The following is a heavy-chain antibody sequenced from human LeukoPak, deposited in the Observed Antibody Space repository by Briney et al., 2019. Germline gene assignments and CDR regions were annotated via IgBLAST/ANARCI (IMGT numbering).Heavy chain of an antibody. CDR2: INHNGGT. CDR3: ARGLTGPTVRYYYNYYMDV. J-gene: IGHJ6*03. Sequence: SETLSLTCAVYGGSFSGYFWSWIRQPPGKGLEWIGEINHNGGTNYNPSLKSRVTISVDTSKNQFSLKLSSVTAADTAVYYCARGLTGPTVRYYYNYYMDVWGKGITVTISS. D-gene: IGHD1-1*01. CDR1: GGSFSGYF. V-gene: IGHV4-34*01.